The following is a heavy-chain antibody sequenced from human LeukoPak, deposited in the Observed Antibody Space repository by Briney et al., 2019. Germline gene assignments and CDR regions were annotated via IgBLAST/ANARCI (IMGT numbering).Heavy chain of an antibody. Sequence: ASVKVSCKASGYTFTGYYMHWVRQAPGQGLEWMGWINPNSGGTNYAQKFQGRVTMTRDTSISTAYMELSRLRSDDTAAYYCARTSRTVTTSSWYFDLWGRGTLVTVSS. CDR2: INPNSGGT. D-gene: IGHD4-17*01. CDR1: GYTFTGYY. J-gene: IGHJ2*01. V-gene: IGHV1-2*02. CDR3: ARTSRTVTTSSWYFDL.